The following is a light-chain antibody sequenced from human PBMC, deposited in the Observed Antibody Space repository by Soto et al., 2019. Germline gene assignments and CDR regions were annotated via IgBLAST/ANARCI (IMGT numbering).Light chain of an antibody. CDR2: GAS. J-gene: IGKJ1*01. CDR1: QSVSSNY. V-gene: IGKV3-20*01. Sequence: ESVLTQSPGTLSLSPGERATLSCRAIQSVSSNYLAWYQQKPGQAPRLLIYGASTRATGIPDRFSGSGSGTDFTLTITRLEPEDYAVYYCHQYNNWPPWTFGQGTKVDIK. CDR3: HQYNNWPPWT.